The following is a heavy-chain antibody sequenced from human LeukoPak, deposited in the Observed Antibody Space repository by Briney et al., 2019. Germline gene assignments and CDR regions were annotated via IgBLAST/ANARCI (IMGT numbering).Heavy chain of an antibody. V-gene: IGHV4-59*10. CDR3: ATLGYSYGTDY. CDR2: IYTSGST. D-gene: IGHD5-18*01. CDR1: GVSFSGYY. J-gene: IGHJ4*02. Sequence: KSSETLSLTCAVYGVSFSGYYWSWIRQPAGKGLEWIGRIYTSGSTNYNPSLKSRVTISVDTSKNQFSLKLSSVTAADTAVYYCATLGYSYGTDYWGQGTLVTVSS.